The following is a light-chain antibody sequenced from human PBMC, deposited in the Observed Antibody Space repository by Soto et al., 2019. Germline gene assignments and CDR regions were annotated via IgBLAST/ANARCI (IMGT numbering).Light chain of an antibody. V-gene: IGKV3-20*01. J-gene: IGKJ1*01. Sequence: EILLTQSPGTLSVSPGERATLSCRASQSVSSTYLAWYQQKPGQAPRLLIYGASDRATGIPDRFSGSGSGTDSTLTISRLKPEDFAVYYCQQYGSSPQTFGQGTKVDI. CDR2: GAS. CDR3: QQYGSSPQT. CDR1: QSVSSTY.